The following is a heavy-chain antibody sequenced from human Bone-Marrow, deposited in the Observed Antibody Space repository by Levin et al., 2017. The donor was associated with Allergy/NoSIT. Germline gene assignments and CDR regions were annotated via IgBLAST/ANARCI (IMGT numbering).Heavy chain of an antibody. CDR2: ISGSGGAT. D-gene: IGHD5-18*01. CDR1: GFTFKNYA. CDR3: AQEIYTANS. V-gene: IGHV3-23*01. Sequence: GGSLRLSCAASGFTFKNYAMSWVRQAPGKGLEWVSAISGSGGATYYADSVKGRFTISRDNSKNSVYLQLNSLRADDTAVYYCAQEIYTANSWGQGTQVIVSS. J-gene: IGHJ5*01.